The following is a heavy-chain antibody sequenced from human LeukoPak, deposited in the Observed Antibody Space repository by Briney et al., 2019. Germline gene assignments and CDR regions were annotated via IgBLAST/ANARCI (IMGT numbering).Heavy chain of an antibody. D-gene: IGHD3-16*02. J-gene: IGHJ4*02. CDR1: GFTFSVHV. V-gene: IGHV3-64D*06. CDR2: ISSNGHDT. CDR3: VKEAYRVSHNDY. Sequence: AGGSLRLSCSASGFTFSVHVIHWVRQAPGRGLEFVSAISSNGHDTYYADSVKARFTISRDNSQNTVYLQMSGLRTDDTAVYYCVKEAYRVSHNDYWGQGTLVTVSS.